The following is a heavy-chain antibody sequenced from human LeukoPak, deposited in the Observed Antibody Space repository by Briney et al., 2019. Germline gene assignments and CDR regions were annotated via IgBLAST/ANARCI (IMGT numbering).Heavy chain of an antibody. D-gene: IGHD4-17*01. CDR3: ARDRYGDHDYYYGMDV. V-gene: IGHV3-33*01. CDR2: IWYDGSNK. J-gene: IGHJ6*02. CDR1: GFTFSNYG. Sequence: GSLRLSCAASGFTFSNYGMHWVRQAPGKGLEWVAVIWYDGSNKYYADFVKGRFTISRDNSKNTLYLQMNSLRAEDTAVYYCARDRYGDHDYYYGMDVWGQGTTVTVSS.